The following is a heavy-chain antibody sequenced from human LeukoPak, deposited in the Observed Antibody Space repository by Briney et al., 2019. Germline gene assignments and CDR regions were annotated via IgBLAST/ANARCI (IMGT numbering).Heavy chain of an antibody. D-gene: IGHD4-17*01. CDR2: ISAYNGNT. CDR1: GYSFTRYG. CDR3: AIIYGDYTAGFDY. Sequence: ASVRVSCKASGYSFTRYGISWVRQAPGQGLEWMGWISAYNGNTNYAQKLQGRVTMTTDTSTSTAYMELRSLRSDDTAVYYCAIIYGDYTAGFDYWGQGTLVTVSS. J-gene: IGHJ4*02. V-gene: IGHV1-18*01.